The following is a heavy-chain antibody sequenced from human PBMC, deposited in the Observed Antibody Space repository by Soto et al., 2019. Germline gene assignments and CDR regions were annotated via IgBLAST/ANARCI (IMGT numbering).Heavy chain of an antibody. Sequence: QVQLQESGPGLVKPSQTLSLTCTVSGGSISSGGYYWSWIRQHPGKGLEWIGYIYYSGSTYYNPSLKRRVTKSVDTSKNQFSRKLSSVTAADTAVYYCAGDRIAAAGKIDPWGQGTLVTVSS. D-gene: IGHD6-13*01. J-gene: IGHJ5*02. CDR3: AGDRIAAAGKIDP. CDR2: IYYSGST. V-gene: IGHV4-31*03. CDR1: GGSISSGGYY.